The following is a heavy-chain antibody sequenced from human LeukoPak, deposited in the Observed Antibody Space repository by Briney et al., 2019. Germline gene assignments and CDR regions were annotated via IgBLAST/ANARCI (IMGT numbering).Heavy chain of an antibody. CDR3: TTVTGNIAVAGTGDY. Sequence: GGSLRLSCAASGFTFSDAWMTWVRQAPGKGLEWIGRIKRTTDGGTTDYAAPVRGRFTISRDDSQNTLFLQMNSLKTEDTAVFYCTTVTGNIAVAGTGDYWGQGTLVTVSS. CDR1: GFTFSDAW. D-gene: IGHD6-19*01. J-gene: IGHJ4*02. V-gene: IGHV3-15*01. CDR2: IKRTTDGGTT.